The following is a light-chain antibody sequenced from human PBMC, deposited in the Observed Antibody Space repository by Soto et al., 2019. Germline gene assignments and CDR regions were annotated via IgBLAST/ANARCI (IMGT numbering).Light chain of an antibody. V-gene: IGLV2-23*01. CDR2: EDN. J-gene: IGLJ2*01. CDR3: CSFSGSRTSVV. Sequence: QSALTQPASVSGSPGKSITISCTGATSDVGNYNPVSWYQHHPGRAPKLMIYEDNTRPSGVSSRFYGPKSGNTASLTISGLQDEDEASDYCCSFSGSRTSVVFGGGTKRTAL. CDR1: TSDVGNYNP.